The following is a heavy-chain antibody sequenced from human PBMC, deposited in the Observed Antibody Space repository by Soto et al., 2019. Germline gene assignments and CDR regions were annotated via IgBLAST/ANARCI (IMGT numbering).Heavy chain of an antibody. CDR2: SYYSGNT. CDR1: GGSVSSGGYY. V-gene: IGHV4-30-4*01. CDR3: ARVPDY. Sequence: PSETLSLTCTVSGGSVSSGGYYWSWIRQLPGKGLEWIGYSYYSGNTYYNSSLKSRVTISIDSAKNQFSLKLRSVTAADTAVYYCARVPDYWGQGILVTVSS. D-gene: IGHD2-2*01. J-gene: IGHJ4*02.